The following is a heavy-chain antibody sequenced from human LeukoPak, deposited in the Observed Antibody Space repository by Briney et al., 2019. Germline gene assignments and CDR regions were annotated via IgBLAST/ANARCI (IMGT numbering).Heavy chain of an antibody. V-gene: IGHV3-7*01. Sequence: GGSLRLSCAASGFTFSSYSMNWVRQAPGKGLEWVANIKEDGSEKCYLDSVKGRISISRDNAKNSLYLQINSLKVEDRAVYYCATGGWYLAYWGQGTLVTVSS. CDR2: IKEDGSEK. J-gene: IGHJ4*02. D-gene: IGHD6-19*01. CDR1: GFTFSSYS. CDR3: ATGGWYLAY.